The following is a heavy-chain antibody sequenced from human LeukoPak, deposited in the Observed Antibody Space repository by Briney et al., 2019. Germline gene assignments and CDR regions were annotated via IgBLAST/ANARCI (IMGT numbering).Heavy chain of an antibody. V-gene: IGHV3-23*01. CDR2: ISASGDSS. Sequence: GGSLRLSCVASGFTFSSYSSYWMNWVRQAPGKGLEWVSSISASGDSSDYTDSVKGRFTISRDNSKNTLYLQMNSLSAEDTAMYYCRRQFLVGVSWGPGTLVTVSS. D-gene: IGHD2-15*01. CDR1: GFTFSSYS. CDR3: RRQFLVGVS. J-gene: IGHJ5*02.